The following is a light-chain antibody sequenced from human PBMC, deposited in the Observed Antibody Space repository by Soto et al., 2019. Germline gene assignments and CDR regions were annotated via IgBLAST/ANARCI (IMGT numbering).Light chain of an antibody. CDR1: QSVSKY. Sequence: EIVLTQSPATLSLSPGETATLSCRASQSVSKYLAWYQQKPGQAPRLLIYDASNRATGIPARFSGSGSGTDFTLTISSLEPEDFAVYYCQQRSGWPLTFGGGTKVEI. V-gene: IGKV3-11*01. CDR3: QQRSGWPLT. CDR2: DAS. J-gene: IGKJ4*01.